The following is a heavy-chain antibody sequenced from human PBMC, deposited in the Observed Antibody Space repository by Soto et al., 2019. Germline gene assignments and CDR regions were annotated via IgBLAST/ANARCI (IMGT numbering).Heavy chain of an antibody. V-gene: IGHV3-11*01. J-gene: IGHJ4*02. Sequence: PGGSLRLSCAASGFTFSDYYMSWIRQAPGKGLEWVSYISSSGSTIYCADSVKGRFTISRDNAKNSLYLQMNSLRADDTALYYCAKDRLVHDSWGQGTLVTVSS. CDR1: GFTFSDYY. D-gene: IGHD3-10*01. CDR2: ISSSGSTI. CDR3: AKDRLVHDS.